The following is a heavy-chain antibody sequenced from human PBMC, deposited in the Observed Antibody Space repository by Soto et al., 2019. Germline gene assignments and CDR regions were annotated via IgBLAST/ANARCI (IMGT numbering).Heavy chain of an antibody. D-gene: IGHD2-2*01. Sequence: PSETLSLTCTVSGGSVSSGSYYWSWIRQPPGKGLEWIGYIYYSGSTNYNPSLKSRVTISVDTTKNQFSLKLSSVTAADTAVYYCARESIVVVPAATGIFRYYYYGMDVWGQGTTVTVSS. CDR2: IYYSGST. J-gene: IGHJ6*02. CDR1: GGSVSSGSYY. V-gene: IGHV4-61*01. CDR3: ARESIVVVPAATGIFRYYYYGMDV.